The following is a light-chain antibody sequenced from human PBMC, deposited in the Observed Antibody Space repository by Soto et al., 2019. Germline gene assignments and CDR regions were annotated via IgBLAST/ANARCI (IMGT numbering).Light chain of an antibody. CDR3: QTWGTGTVV. Sequence: QLVLTQSPSASASLGASVRFTCTLSSGHSSYAIAWHQQQPEKGPRYLMKLNNDGSHNKGDGIPDRFSGSNSGAERYLTISSLQSEDEADYYCQTWGTGTVVFGGGTKLTVL. V-gene: IGLV4-69*01. CDR1: SGHSSYA. J-gene: IGLJ2*01. CDR2: LNNDGSH.